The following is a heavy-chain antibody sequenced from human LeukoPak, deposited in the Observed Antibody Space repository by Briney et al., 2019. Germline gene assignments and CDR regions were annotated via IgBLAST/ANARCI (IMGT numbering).Heavy chain of an antibody. D-gene: IGHD3-22*01. J-gene: IGHJ6*03. V-gene: IGHV4-4*07. CDR1: GGSISSYY. CDR2: IYTSGST. Sequence: SETLSLTCTVSGGSISSYYWSWIRRPAGKGLEWIGRIYTSGSTNYNPSLKSRVTMSVNTSKNQFSLKLSSVIAADTAVYYCARGSSGYYSTLLYYYYYMDVWGKGTTVTISS. CDR3: ARGSSGYYSTLLYYYYYMDV.